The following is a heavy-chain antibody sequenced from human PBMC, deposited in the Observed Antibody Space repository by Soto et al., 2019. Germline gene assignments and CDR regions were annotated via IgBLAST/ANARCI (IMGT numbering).Heavy chain of an antibody. Sequence: QVQLQQWGAGLLKPSETLSLTCAVYGGSFSGYYWSWIRQPPGKGLEWIGEINHSGSTNYNPSLKSRVTISVDTSKNQFSLKLSSVTAADTAVYYCARFDYGDYRHYFDYWGQGTLVTVSS. CDR3: ARFDYGDYRHYFDY. CDR1: GGSFSGYY. D-gene: IGHD4-17*01. CDR2: INHSGST. J-gene: IGHJ4*02. V-gene: IGHV4-34*01.